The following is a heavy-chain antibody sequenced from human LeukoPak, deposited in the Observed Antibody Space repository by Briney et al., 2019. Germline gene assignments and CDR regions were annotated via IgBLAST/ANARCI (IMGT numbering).Heavy chain of an antibody. D-gene: IGHD6-6*01. CDR3: ARSGARPRSNYYYYYYMDV. J-gene: IGHJ6*03. CDR1: GDTFKNYA. Sequence: SVKVSCKASGDTFKNYAIRWVRQAPGQGLEWMGGIIPIFGTANYAQKFQGRVTITADKSTSTAYMELSSLRSEDTAVYYCARSGARPRSNYYYYYYMDVWGKGTTVTVSS. CDR2: IIPIFGTA. V-gene: IGHV1-69*06.